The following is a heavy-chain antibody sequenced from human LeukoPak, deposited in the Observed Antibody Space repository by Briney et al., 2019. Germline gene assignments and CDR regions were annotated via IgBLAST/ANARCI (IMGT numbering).Heavy chain of an antibody. J-gene: IGHJ4*02. V-gene: IGHV3-30-3*01. CDR2: ISYDGSNK. Sequence: GGSLRLSCAASGFTFSSYAMHWVRQAPGKGLEWVAVISYDGSNKYYADSVKGRFTISRDNSKNTLYLQMNSLRAEDTAVYYCARDNVVVVVAATFDYWGQGTLVTVSS. CDR1: GFTFSSYA. D-gene: IGHD2-15*01. CDR3: ARDNVVVVVAATFDY.